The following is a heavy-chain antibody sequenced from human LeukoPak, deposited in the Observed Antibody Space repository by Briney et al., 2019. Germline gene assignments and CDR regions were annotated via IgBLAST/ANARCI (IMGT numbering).Heavy chain of an antibody. CDR1: GFTFSSYS. Sequence: GGSLRLSCAASGFTFSSYSMNWVRQAPGKGLEWVASINQGGSEKNYADSVKGRFTISRDNAKNSLFLQMSSLRVEDTAVYYCVGGSHADYWGQGTLVTVSS. CDR3: VGGSHADY. CDR2: INQGGSEK. V-gene: IGHV3-7*04. J-gene: IGHJ4*02.